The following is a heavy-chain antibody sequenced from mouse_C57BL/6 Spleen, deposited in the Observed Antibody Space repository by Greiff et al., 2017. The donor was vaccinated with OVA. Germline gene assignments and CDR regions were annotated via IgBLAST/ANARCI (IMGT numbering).Heavy chain of an antibody. CDR3: ARVVPYYAMDY. Sequence: EVQLRESGPGLVKPSQSLSLTCSVTGYSITSGYYWNWIRQFPGNKLEWMGYISYDGSNNYNPSLKNRISITRDTSKNQFFLKLNSVTTEDTATYYCARVVPYYAMDYWGQGTSVTVSS. CDR1: GYSITSGYY. J-gene: IGHJ4*01. V-gene: IGHV3-6*01. CDR2: ISYDGSN.